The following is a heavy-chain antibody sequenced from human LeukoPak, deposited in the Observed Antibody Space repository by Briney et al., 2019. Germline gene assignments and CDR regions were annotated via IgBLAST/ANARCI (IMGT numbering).Heavy chain of an antibody. Sequence: SETLSLTCAVSGASMNTHYWSWIRQPPGKGLEWIGYMLDTVTTKDNPSLKSRFALSADTSKNQFSLRLTSVTAADTAVYYCATIKRGNIFGYFDFWGQGIPVTVSS. CDR1: GASMNTHY. CDR3: ATIKRGNIFGYFDF. D-gene: IGHD5-18*01. CDR2: MLDTVTT. V-gene: IGHV4-59*11. J-gene: IGHJ4*02.